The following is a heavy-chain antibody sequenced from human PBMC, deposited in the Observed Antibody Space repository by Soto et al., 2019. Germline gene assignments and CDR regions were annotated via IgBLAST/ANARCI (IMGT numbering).Heavy chain of an antibody. J-gene: IGHJ6*02. CDR1: GYTFSAYY. CDR2: INPRSGGT. D-gene: IGHD2-15*01. V-gene: IGHV1-2*02. CDR3: ATCTGGSCYYYGMDI. Sequence: WASVKVSCKGSGYTFSAYYIHWVRQAPGQGLEWMGWINPRSGGTNFAQKFQGRVTMTRDTSISTACMELTRLMSNDTAVYYCATCTGGSCYYYGMDIWGQGTTVTVSS.